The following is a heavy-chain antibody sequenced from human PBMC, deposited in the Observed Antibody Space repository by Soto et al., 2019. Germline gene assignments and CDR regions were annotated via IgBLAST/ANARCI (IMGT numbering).Heavy chain of an antibody. CDR2: MSFDGSNK. CDR3: ARDGGVY. D-gene: IGHD3-16*01. V-gene: IGHV3-30-3*01. J-gene: IGHJ4*02. Sequence: QVQLVESGGGVVQPRRSLRLSCAASGFTFSSYAMHWVRRAPGKGLEWMAVMSFDGSNKYCAHSVKGRFTTSTDNSKNTLNLQMNSVRPEDTALYYCARDGGVYWGQGPLLIVSS. CDR1: GFTFSSYA.